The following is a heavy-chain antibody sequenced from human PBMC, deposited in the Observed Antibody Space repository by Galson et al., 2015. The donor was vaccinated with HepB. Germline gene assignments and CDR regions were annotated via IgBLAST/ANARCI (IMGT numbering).Heavy chain of an antibody. CDR2: YDGHSGD. D-gene: IGHD5-12*01. J-gene: IGHJ4*02. CDR1: GFTYTYYG. Sequence: SLRLSCAASGFTYTYYGFHWVRQAPGKGLEWLAYDGHSGDSYADSVKGRFTTSRDSSKNTLYLQMNSLRVDDTAVYYCARDRHPWHIDHWGQGTLVTVSS. V-gene: IGHV3-33*01. CDR3: ARDRHPWHIDH.